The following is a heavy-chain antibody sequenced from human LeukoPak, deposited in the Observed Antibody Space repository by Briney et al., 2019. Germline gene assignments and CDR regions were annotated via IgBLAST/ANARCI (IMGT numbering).Heavy chain of an antibody. CDR2: ISGSGGST. CDR3: AKRLVDSSGYYYGQDY. D-gene: IGHD3-22*01. J-gene: IGHJ4*02. V-gene: IGHV3-23*01. CDR1: GFTFSSYA. Sequence: PGGSLRLSCAASGFTFSSYAMSWVRQAPGKGLEWVSAISGSGGSTYYADSVKGRFTISRDNSKNTLYLQMNSLRAEDTAVYYCAKRLVDSSGYYYGQDYWGQGTLVTVSS.